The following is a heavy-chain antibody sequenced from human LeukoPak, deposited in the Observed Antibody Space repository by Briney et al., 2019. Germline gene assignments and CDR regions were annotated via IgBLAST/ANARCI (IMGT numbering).Heavy chain of an antibody. J-gene: IGHJ3*02. CDR3: ARGITIFGVVQTDAFDI. V-gene: IGHV3-53*01. CDR2: IYSGGST. CDR1: GFTFSSNY. D-gene: IGHD3-3*01. Sequence: PGGSLRLSCAASGFTFSSNYMSWVRQAPGKGLEWVSVIYSGGSTYYADSVKGRFTISRDNSKNTLYLQMNSLRAEDTAVYYCARGITIFGVVQTDAFDIWGQGTMVTVSS.